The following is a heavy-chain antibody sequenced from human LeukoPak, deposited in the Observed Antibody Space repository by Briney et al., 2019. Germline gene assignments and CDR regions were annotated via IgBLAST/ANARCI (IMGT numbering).Heavy chain of an antibody. V-gene: IGHV3-48*03. CDR2: ISSSGSTM. J-gene: IGHJ4*02. Sequence: GGSLRLSCAASGFTFSSYEMNWVRQAPGKGLEWVSYISSSGSTMDYADPVKGRFTISRDNAKNSLYLQMNSLRAEDTAVYYCARDQDWNYAFDYWGQGTLVTVSS. CDR3: ARDQDWNYAFDY. D-gene: IGHD1-7*01. CDR1: GFTFSSYE.